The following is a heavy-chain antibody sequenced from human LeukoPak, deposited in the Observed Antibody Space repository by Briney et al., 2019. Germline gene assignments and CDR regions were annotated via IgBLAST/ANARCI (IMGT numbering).Heavy chain of an antibody. CDR3: AKGAPLLTFGDDAFDI. V-gene: IGHV3-48*01. Sequence: RSGGSLRLSCAASGFTFSSYNMNWVRQAPGKGLEWVSFISSSSTIIYYADSVKGRFTISRDNAKNSLYLQMNSLRAEDTAVYYCAKGAPLLTFGDDAFDIWGQGTMVTVSS. D-gene: IGHD3-16*01. CDR2: ISSSSTII. J-gene: IGHJ3*02. CDR1: GFTFSSYN.